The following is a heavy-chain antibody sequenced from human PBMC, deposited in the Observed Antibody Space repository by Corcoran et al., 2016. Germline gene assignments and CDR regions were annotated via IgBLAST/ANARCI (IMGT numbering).Heavy chain of an antibody. J-gene: IGHJ5*02. Sequence: QVQLQQWGAGLLKPSETLSLTCAVYGGSFSGYYWSWIRQPPGKGLEWIGEINHSGSTNYNPSLKSRGTISVDTSKNQFSLKLSSVTAADTAVYYCARGRVAARRCFDPWGQGTLVTVSS. D-gene: IGHD6-6*01. V-gene: IGHV4-34*01. CDR2: INHSGST. CDR3: ARGRVAARRCFDP. CDR1: GGSFSGYY.